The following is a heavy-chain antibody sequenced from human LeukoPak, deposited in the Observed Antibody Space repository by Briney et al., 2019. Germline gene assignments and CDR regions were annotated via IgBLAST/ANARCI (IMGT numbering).Heavy chain of an antibody. D-gene: IGHD3-3*01. CDR3: SRGIDDFCSGFYP. CDR1: GFSVRINT. J-gene: IGHJ5*02. V-gene: IGHV3-66*01. CDR2: IDSGDST. Sequence: GGSLRLSCAARGFSVRINTMIWVRQAPGEGLEWVSVIDSGDSTYYADAVKGRINVSRDTSKNTVYLQMNSLRAEDAAVYLCSRGIDDFCSGFYPWGQGTLVTVSS.